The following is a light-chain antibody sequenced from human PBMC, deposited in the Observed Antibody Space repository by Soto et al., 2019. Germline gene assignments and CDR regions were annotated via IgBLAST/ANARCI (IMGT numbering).Light chain of an antibody. CDR2: GAS. Sequence: EIVMTQSPATLSVSPGERATLSFRASQSVSIGLAWYQQTPGQAPRLLIYGASTRATGIPVRFSGSASGTEFTLTISSLQSEDFTVYYCQQYNNWPLTFGQGTKVDIK. J-gene: IGKJ1*01. V-gene: IGKV3-15*01. CDR1: QSVSIG. CDR3: QQYNNWPLT.